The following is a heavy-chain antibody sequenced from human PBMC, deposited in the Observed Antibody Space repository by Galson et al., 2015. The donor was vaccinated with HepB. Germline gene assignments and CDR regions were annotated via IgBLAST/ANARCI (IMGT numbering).Heavy chain of an antibody. J-gene: IGHJ5*02. CDR3: TRGILASGNDH. D-gene: IGHD6-13*01. CDR2: TFYRSKWYH. Sequence: CAISGDSVSSNSTAWNWIRQSPSRGLEWLGKTFYRSKWYHESAVSVRSRITFYPDTSKNQLSLQLKSVTPEDTAVYYCTRGILASGNDHWGQGTLFTVSS. V-gene: IGHV6-1*01. CDR1: GDSVSSNSTA.